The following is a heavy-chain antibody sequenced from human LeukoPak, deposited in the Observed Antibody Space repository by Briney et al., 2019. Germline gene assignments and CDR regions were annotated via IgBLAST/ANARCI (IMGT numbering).Heavy chain of an antibody. CDR2: ISYDGSNK. V-gene: IGHV3-30*03. CDR3: ASYPPMSDPEWELPPSPFDY. D-gene: IGHD1-26*01. Sequence: GGSLRLSCAASGFTFSSYGMHWVRQAPGKGLEWVAVISYDGSNKYYADSVKGRFTISRDNSKNTLYLQMNSLRAEDTAVYYCASYPPMSDPEWELPPSPFDYWGQGTLVTVSS. CDR1: GFTFSSYG. J-gene: IGHJ4*02.